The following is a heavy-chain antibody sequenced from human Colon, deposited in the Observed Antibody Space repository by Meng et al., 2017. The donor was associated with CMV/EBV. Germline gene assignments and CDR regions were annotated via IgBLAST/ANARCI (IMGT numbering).Heavy chain of an antibody. D-gene: IGHD1-1*01. CDR3: AKDVFSSSAWNGPFDH. V-gene: IGHV3-30*04. J-gene: IGHJ4*02. Sequence: LSLTCAASRFTFSNYAMHWVRQAPGKGLEWVAVISNDGTIKYYPDSVKGRVTVSRDNSKDTLYLQMNSLRPEDTAVYYCAKDVFSSSAWNGPFDHWGQGTLVTVSS. CDR1: RFTFSNYA. CDR2: ISNDGTIK.